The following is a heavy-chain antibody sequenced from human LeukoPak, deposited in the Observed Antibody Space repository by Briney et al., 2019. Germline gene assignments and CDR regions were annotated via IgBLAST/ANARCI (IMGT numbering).Heavy chain of an antibody. CDR2: MNPNSGNT. CDR3: ARGRDDYGDRDAFDI. J-gene: IGHJ3*02. Sequence: ASVKVSCKASGYTFTSYDINWVRQATGQGLERMGWMNPNSGNTGYAQKFQGRVTMTRNTSISTAYMELSSLRSEDTAVYYCARGRDDYGDRDAFDIWGQGTMVTVSS. D-gene: IGHD4-17*01. V-gene: IGHV1-8*01. CDR1: GYTFTSYD.